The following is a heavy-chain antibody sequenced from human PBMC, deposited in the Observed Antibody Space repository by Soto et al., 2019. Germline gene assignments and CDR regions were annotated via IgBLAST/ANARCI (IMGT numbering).Heavy chain of an antibody. Sequence: EVQLVESGGGLVQPGGSLRLSCAASGFTFGPYWMTWVRQAPGKGLGWVAKIKPDGSEKYYVDSVKGRFTISRDNTKTSLYLQMNSLRAEDTAVYYCARPYTVAGSSYWCFDLWGRGTLVTVSS. CDR2: IKPDGSEK. CDR3: ARPYTVAGSSYWCFDL. V-gene: IGHV3-7*01. J-gene: IGHJ2*01. D-gene: IGHD3-16*01. CDR1: GFTFGPYW.